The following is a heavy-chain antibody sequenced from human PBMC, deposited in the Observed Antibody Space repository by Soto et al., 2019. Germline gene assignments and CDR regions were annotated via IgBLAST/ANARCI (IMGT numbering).Heavy chain of an antibody. V-gene: IGHV3-33*01. CDR3: ARTAMANYFDY. Sequence: GGSLRLSGASSGFTFSSYGMHWVRQAPGKGLEWVAVIWYDGSNKYYADSVKGRFTISRDNSKNTRYLQMNSLRAEDTAVYYCARTAMANYFDYWGQGTLVTVSS. CDR1: GFTFSSYG. D-gene: IGHD5-18*01. J-gene: IGHJ4*02. CDR2: IWYDGSNK.